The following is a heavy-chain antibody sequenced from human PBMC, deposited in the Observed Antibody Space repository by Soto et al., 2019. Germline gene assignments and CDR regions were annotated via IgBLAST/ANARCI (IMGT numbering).Heavy chain of an antibody. CDR1: GYTFTSYY. CDR3: ARAPTPRHCSRTSCYPPTPPYNRDV. CDR2: INPSGGST. Sequence: ASVKVSCKASGYTFTSYYMHWVRQAPGQGLEWMGIINPSGGSTSYAQKFQGRVTMTRDTSTSTVYMELSSLRSEDTAVYYCARAPTPRHCSRTSCYPPTPPYNRDVGGKGTTVT. D-gene: IGHD2-2*01. V-gene: IGHV1-46*03. J-gene: IGHJ6*03.